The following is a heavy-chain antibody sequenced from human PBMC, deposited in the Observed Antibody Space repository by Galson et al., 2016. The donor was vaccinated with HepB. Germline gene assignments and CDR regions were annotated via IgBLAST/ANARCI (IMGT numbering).Heavy chain of an antibody. CDR2: INPSGGST. CDR1: GYTFTSYY. D-gene: IGHD1-26*01. J-gene: IGHJ4*02. V-gene: IGHV1-46*01. Sequence: ASGYTFTSYYMHWVRQAPGQGLEWMGIINPSGGSTSYAQNFQGRVTMTRDTSTSTVYMELSSLRSEDSAMYYCAREGATSIGGFGYWGQGTLVTVSS. CDR3: AREGATSIGGFGY.